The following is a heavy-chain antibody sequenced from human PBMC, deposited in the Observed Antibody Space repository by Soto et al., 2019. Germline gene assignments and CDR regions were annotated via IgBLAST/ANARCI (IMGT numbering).Heavy chain of an antibody. CDR1: GGTFSSYT. D-gene: IGHD5-12*01. Sequence: SVKVSCKASGGTFSSYTISWVRQAPGQGLEWMGRIIPILGIANYAQKFQGRVTITADKSTSTAYMELSSLRSEDTAVYYCAKDYSSGYEPNWIDPWGQGTLVTVSS. CDR3: AKDYSSGYEPNWIDP. CDR2: IIPILGIA. V-gene: IGHV1-69*04. J-gene: IGHJ5*02.